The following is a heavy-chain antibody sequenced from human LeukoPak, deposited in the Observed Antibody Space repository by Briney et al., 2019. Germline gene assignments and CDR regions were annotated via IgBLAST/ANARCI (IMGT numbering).Heavy chain of an antibody. V-gene: IGHV3-30-3*01. D-gene: IGHD6-13*01. J-gene: IGHJ4*02. CDR2: ISYDGSNK. Sequence: GGSVRLSCAASGFTFSSYAMHWVRQAPGKGLEGVAVISYDGSNKYYADSVKGRFTISRDNSKNTLYLQMNSLRAEDTAVYYRARDFRARRVWQQLVLGYFDYWGQGTLVTVSS. CDR3: ARDFRARRVWQQLVLGYFDY. CDR1: GFTFSSYA.